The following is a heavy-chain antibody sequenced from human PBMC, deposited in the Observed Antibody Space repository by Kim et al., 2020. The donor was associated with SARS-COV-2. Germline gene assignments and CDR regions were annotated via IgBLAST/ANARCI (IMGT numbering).Heavy chain of an antibody. CDR3: AGGMDD. V-gene: IGHV3-7*03. CDR1: GFTFSSYG. CDR2: INTDGSAK. J-gene: IGHJ6*02. Sequence: GGSLRLSCAASGFTFSSYGMNWVRHAPGKGLEWVANINTDGSAKNYLDSVKGRFTISRDNAKNSLFLQMNSLRAEDTAVYYCAGGMDDWGQGTTVTVSS.